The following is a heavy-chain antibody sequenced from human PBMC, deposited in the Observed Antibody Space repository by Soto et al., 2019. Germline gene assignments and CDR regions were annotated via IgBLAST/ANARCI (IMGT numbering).Heavy chain of an antibody. CDR2: IIPIFGTA. D-gene: IGHD3-3*01. Sequence: GASVKVSCKASGGTFSSYAISWVRQAPGQGLEWMGGIIPIFGTANYAQKFQGRVTITADESTSTAYMELSSLRSEDTAVYYCARGYDFWSGYTSPQYYYYGMDVWGQGTTVTVSS. J-gene: IGHJ6*02. V-gene: IGHV1-69*13. CDR1: GGTFSSYA. CDR3: ARGYDFWSGYTSPQYYYYGMDV.